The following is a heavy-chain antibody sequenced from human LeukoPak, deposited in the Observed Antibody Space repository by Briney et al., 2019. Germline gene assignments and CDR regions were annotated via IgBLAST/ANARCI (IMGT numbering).Heavy chain of an antibody. CDR1: GYTFTSYD. Sequence: GASVKVSCKASGYTFTSYDINWVRQATGQGLEWMGWMNPNSGNTGYAQKFQGRVTITRNTSISTAYMELSSLRSEDAAVYYCARAYSSSWYTPVYYYYMDVRGKGTTVTVSS. V-gene: IGHV1-8*03. CDR2: MNPNSGNT. D-gene: IGHD6-13*01. CDR3: ARAYSSSWYTPVYYYYMDV. J-gene: IGHJ6*03.